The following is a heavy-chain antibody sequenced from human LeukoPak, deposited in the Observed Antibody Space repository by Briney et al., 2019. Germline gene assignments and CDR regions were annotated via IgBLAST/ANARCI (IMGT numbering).Heavy chain of an antibody. D-gene: IGHD3-22*01. J-gene: IGHJ4*02. CDR2: ISGSGGST. CDR1: GFTFTNYA. Sequence: GGSLRLSCAASGFTFTNYAMNWVRQAPGNGLEWVSGISGSGGSTYYAASVNGRFTISRDNSKNTLYLQMNSLRAEDTAVYYCAKGGSYYYDTSGYFGYWGQGTLVTVSS. CDR3: AKGGSYYYDTSGYFGY. V-gene: IGHV3-23*01.